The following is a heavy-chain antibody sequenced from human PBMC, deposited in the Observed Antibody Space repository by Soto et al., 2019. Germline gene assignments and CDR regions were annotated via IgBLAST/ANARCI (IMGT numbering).Heavy chain of an antibody. CDR3: ARATEFDY. V-gene: IGHV3-48*02. Sequence: PGGPLRHSCAASGVTLSSYSRNWVRQAPGKGLEWVSYISSSSSTIYYADSVKGRFTISRDNAKNSLYLQMNSLRDEDTAVYYCARATEFDYWGQGTLVTVSS. CDR2: ISSSSSTI. CDR1: GVTLSSYS. J-gene: IGHJ4*02.